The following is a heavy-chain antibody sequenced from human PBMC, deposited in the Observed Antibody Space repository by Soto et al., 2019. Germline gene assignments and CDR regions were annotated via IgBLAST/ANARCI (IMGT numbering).Heavy chain of an antibody. V-gene: IGHV3-74*01. Sequence: GGSLRLSCAASGFNFSNHWMHWVRQRPAEGLVWVSRITSDGKSKAYAESVKGRFTISRDNAKNTLYLQMNGLTAEDTAVYYCARESGDWPLNWFDPWGQGTLVTVSS. D-gene: IGHD2-21*02. J-gene: IGHJ5*02. CDR2: ITSDGKSK. CDR1: GFNFSNHW. CDR3: ARESGDWPLNWFDP.